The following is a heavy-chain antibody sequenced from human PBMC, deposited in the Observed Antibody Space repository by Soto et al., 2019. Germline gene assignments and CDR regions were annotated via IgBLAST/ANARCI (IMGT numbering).Heavy chain of an antibody. V-gene: IGHV1-2*02. CDR2: INPNSGGT. J-gene: IGHJ6*02. Sequence: ASVKVSCKASGYTFTGYYMHWVRQAPGQGLEWMGWINPNSGGTNYAQKFQGRVTMTRDTSISTAYMELSRLRSDDTAVYYCARDYITVTTHLYYCYYGMDVWGQGTTVTGS. CDR1: GYTFTGYY. CDR3: ARDYITVTTHLYYCYYGMDV. D-gene: IGHD1-7*01.